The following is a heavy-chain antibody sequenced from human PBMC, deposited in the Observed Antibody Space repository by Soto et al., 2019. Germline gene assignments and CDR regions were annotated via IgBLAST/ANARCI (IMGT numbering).Heavy chain of an antibody. CDR2: INSDGSST. CDR1: GFTFSSYW. CDR3: ARDGEADLNYFYYYGMDV. V-gene: IGHV3-74*01. J-gene: IGHJ6*02. Sequence: GGSLRVSSAASGFTFSSYWMHWVRQAPGKGLVWVSRINSDGSSTSYADSVKGRFTISRDNAKNTLYLQMNSLRAEDTAVYYCARDGEADLNYFYYYGMDVQGQVPNVTLS. D-gene: IGHD2-21*01.